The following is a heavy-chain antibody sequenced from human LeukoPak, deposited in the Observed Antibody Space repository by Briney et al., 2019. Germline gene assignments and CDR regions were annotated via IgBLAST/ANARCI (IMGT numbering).Heavy chain of an antibody. CDR1: GFTFSRFS. D-gene: IGHD1-26*01. CDR3: ALVGATSWAPFDY. CDR2: ISSSSSYI. Sequence: GGSLRLSCAVSGFTFSRFSTTWVRQAPGKGLEWVSSISSSSSYIYYRDSVKGRFTISRDNAKNSLYLQMHSLRAEDTAVYYCALVGATSWAPFDYWGQGTLVTVSS. J-gene: IGHJ4*02. V-gene: IGHV3-21*01.